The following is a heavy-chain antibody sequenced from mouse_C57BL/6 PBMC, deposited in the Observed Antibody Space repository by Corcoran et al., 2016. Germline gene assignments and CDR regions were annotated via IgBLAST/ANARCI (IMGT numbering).Heavy chain of an antibody. CDR1: GYTFTTYG. V-gene: IGHV9-3*01. D-gene: IGHD1-1*01. CDR3: ARLPYYYGSRPHYWYFDV. J-gene: IGHJ1*03. CDR2: INTYSGVP. Sequence: QIQLVQSGPELKKPGETVKISCKASGYTFTTYGMSWVKQAPGKGLKWMGWINTYSGVPTYADDFKGRFAFSLETSASTAYLQINNLKNEDTATYFCARLPYYYGSRPHYWYFDVWGTGTTVTVSS.